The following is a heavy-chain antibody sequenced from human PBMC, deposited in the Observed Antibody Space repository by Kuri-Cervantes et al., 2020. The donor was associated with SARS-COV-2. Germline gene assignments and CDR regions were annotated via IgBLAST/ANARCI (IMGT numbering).Heavy chain of an antibody. J-gene: IGHJ4*02. V-gene: IGHV4-59*12. CDR2: TYYSESI. CDR3: AREPQYGDFFDY. CDR1: GDSITNYY. D-gene: IGHD4-17*01. Sequence: SETLSLTCTVSGDSITNYYWNWIRQPPGKGLEWIGYTYYSESITYNPSLKSRVTISADTSKNQISLELSSVTAADTAVYYCAREPQYGDFFDYWGQGTLGTVSS.